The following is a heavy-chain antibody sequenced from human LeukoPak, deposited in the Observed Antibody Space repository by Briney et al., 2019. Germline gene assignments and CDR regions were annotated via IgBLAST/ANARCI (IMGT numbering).Heavy chain of an antibody. CDR1: GYTFTGYY. J-gene: IGHJ4*02. V-gene: IGHV1-2*02. D-gene: IGHD1-26*01. CDR2: INPNSGGT. CDR3: ARDRVGAGRNSFDY. Sequence: ASVKVSCKASGYTFTGYYIHWVRQAPGQGLEWMGWINPNSGGTNFAQSFQGRVTLTRDTSISTAYMELSRLRSDDTAVFYCARDRVGAGRNSFDYWGQGTLVTVS.